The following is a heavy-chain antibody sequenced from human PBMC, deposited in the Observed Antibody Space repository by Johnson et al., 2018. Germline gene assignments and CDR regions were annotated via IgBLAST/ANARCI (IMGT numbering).Heavy chain of an antibody. Sequence: VQLVQSGRGLVKPGGSXRLSCTASGFTFGDYAMSWFRQAPGKGLEWVGFISSKAYGGTTEYAASVKGIFTISRDDSKSMAYLEMTSLKTEDTAVYYCTRDLEDSVGGYLGDYYYGMDVWGQGTTVTVSS. CDR3: TRDLEDSVGGYLGDYYYGMDV. CDR1: GFTFGDYA. J-gene: IGHJ6*02. D-gene: IGHD2-21*02. CDR2: ISSKAYGGTT. V-gene: IGHV3-49*05.